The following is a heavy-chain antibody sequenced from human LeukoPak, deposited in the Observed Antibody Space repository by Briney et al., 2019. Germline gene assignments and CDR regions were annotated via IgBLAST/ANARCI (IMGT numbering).Heavy chain of an antibody. CDR2: THNSGST. V-gene: IGHV4-31*03. CDR3: ARDSPEDGMDV. J-gene: IGHJ6*02. CDR1: GGSISSGAYY. D-gene: IGHD1-14*01. Sequence: SETLSLTCTVSGGSISSGAYYWTWIRQHPGKGLEWIGYTHNSGSTYYNPSLKSRVTISVDTSKNQFSLKLSSMTAADTAVYYCARDSPEDGMDVWGQGTTVTVSS.